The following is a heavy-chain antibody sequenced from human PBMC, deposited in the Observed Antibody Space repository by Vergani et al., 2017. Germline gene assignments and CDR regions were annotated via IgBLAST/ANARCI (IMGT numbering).Heavy chain of an antibody. Sequence: EVQLLESGGGLVKPGGSLRLSCAASGFTFMTYAMSWVRQAPGKGLEWVSVISGSGGNTNYADSVKGLFTISRDHSKNTLYLQMSSLRAEDTAVYYCAKVSPTVTTWRFFDYWGQGTLVTVSS. CDR3: AKVSPTVTTWRFFDY. CDR2: ISGSGGNT. CDR1: GFTFMTYA. J-gene: IGHJ4*02. D-gene: IGHD4-17*01. V-gene: IGHV3-23*01.